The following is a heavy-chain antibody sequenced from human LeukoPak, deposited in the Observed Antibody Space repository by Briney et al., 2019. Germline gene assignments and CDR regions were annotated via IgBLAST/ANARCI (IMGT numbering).Heavy chain of an antibody. CDR3: ATETLNTYGSGSFDY. D-gene: IGHD3-10*01. Sequence: ASVKVSCKTSGYTFTSYYMHWVRQAPGKGLEWMGGFDPEDGETIYAQKFQGRVTMTEDTSTDTAYMELSGLRSEDTAVYYCATETLNTYGSGSFDYWGQGTLVTVSS. J-gene: IGHJ4*02. CDR1: GYTFTSYY. CDR2: FDPEDGET. V-gene: IGHV1-24*01.